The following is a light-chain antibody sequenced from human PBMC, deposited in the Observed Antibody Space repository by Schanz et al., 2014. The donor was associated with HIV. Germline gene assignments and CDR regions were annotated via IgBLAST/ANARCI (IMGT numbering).Light chain of an antibody. J-gene: IGLJ2*01. CDR1: SSNIGNNY. CDR3: GTWDSSLKAVV. V-gene: IGLV1-51*01. Sequence: QSVLTQPPSVSAAPGQKVTISCSGSSSNIGNNYVSWYQQFPGTAPKLLIYDNNKRPSEIPDRFSGSKTGTSATLAIIGLQTGDEADYYCGTWDSSLKAVVFGGGTKLTVL. CDR2: DNN.